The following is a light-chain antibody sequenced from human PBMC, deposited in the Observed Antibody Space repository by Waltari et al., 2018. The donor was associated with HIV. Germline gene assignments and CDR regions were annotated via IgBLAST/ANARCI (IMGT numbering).Light chain of an antibody. V-gene: IGLV3-1*01. CDR2: QDT. CDR3: KAWDRTTLV. Sequence: SYDVTQPLSVSVSPGQTATITCSGDKLGNKYTSWYQQKAGQSPVLFIYQDTQRPSDSPERFSGSNAGHIATLTSSGTQPIDEADYYCKAWDRTTLVFGGGTKLTVL. J-gene: IGLJ2*01. CDR1: KLGNKY.